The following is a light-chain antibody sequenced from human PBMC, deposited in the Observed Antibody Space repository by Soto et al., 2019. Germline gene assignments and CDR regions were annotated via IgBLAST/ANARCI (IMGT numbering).Light chain of an antibody. J-gene: IGKJ1*01. V-gene: IGKV3-15*01. CDR1: QSVSSN. CDR2: GAS. Sequence: ERVMTQSPATLSVSPGERATLSCRASQSVSSNLAWYQQKPGQAPRLLIYGASTRATGIPARFSGSGSGTEFTLTISSLQSADFAVYYCQQYNIWPWTFGQGTMLEIK. CDR3: QQYNIWPWT.